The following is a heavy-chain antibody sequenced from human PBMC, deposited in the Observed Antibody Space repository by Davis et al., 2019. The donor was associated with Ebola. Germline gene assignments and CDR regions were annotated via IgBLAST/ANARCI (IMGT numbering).Heavy chain of an antibody. CDR2: ISGSGGST. CDR1: GFTFSSYA. J-gene: IGHJ5*02. V-gene: IGHV3-23*01. Sequence: GGSLRLSCAASGFTFSSYAMSWVRQAPGKGLEWVSAISGSGGSTYYADSVKGRFTISRDNSKNTLYLQMNSLRAEDTAVYYCARDPYSSSWYEVNWFDPWGQGTLVTVSS. CDR3: ARDPYSSSWYEVNWFDP. D-gene: IGHD6-13*01.